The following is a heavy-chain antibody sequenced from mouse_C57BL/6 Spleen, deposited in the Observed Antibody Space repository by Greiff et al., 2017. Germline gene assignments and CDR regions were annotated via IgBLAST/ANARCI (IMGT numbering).Heavy chain of an antibody. Sequence: EVQLVESGGDLVKPGGSLKLSCAASGFTFSSYGMSWVRQTPDKRLEWVATISSGGSYTYYPDSVKGRFTISRDNAKTTLYLQMSSLKSEDTAMXYCARQGLTGYFDYWGQGTTLTVSS. D-gene: IGHD4-1*01. J-gene: IGHJ2*01. V-gene: IGHV5-6*01. CDR3: ARQGLTGYFDY. CDR2: ISSGGSYT. CDR1: GFTFSSYG.